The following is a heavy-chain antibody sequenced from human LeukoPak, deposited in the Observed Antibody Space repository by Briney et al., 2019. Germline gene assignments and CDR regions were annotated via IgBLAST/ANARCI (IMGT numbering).Heavy chain of an antibody. J-gene: IGHJ4*02. CDR3: TTGWWSSPFFDY. D-gene: IGHD1-26*01. Sequence: GGSLLLSCTASGFTFTKAWMSWVRQAPGKGLEWVGRIKSKTAGETTDYAAPVNGRFTISRDDSKNTLYLQMNSLKTEDTAVYYCTTGWWSSPFFDYWGQGSLVTVSS. V-gene: IGHV3-15*01. CDR1: GFTFTKAW. CDR2: IKSKTAGETT.